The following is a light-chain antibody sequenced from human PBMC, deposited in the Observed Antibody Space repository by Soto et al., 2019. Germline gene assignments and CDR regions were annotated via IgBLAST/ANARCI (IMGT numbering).Light chain of an antibody. CDR2: GAS. Sequence: EIVLTQSPGTLSLSPGERATLSCRASQSVSDSSLAWYHQKPGQAPRLLIYGASRRATGIPDTFSGSGSGTDFTLTISSLQSEDFGVYFCQQYDNWPLTFGGGTKVEMK. J-gene: IGKJ4*01. V-gene: IGKV3-20*01. CDR3: QQYDNWPLT. CDR1: QSVSDSS.